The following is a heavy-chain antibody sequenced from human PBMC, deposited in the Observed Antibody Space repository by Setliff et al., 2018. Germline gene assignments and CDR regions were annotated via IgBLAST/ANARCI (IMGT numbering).Heavy chain of an antibody. V-gene: IGHV4-39*01. D-gene: IGHD3-10*01. CDR2: IYYTGDT. Sequence: SETLSLTCTVSNGSISISDFYWGWIRQSPGKGLVWIGSIYYTGDTWYKQSLEGRVTISVDTSKNQFSLGLTSVTAADTAVYYCARQAGLRGYYGSNSLYYFDFWGRGTLVTVSS. CDR1: NGSISISDFY. CDR3: ARQAGLRGYYGSNSLYYFDF. J-gene: IGHJ4*01.